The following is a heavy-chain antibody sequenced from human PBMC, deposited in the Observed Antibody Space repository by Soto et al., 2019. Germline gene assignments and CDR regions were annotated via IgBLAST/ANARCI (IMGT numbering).Heavy chain of an antibody. Sequence: QLQQWGAGLLKPSETLSLTCVVSGGSFSTYYYNWIRQSPGKGLEEIVEINHSGSNNYSPSLKSRVTMSLDTSKNQFSLKLTSVTAADTAVYYCARGGSNDWQVAFDIWGQGTMVTVSS. CDR1: GGSFSTYY. J-gene: IGHJ3*02. D-gene: IGHD3-9*01. CDR3: ARGGSNDWQVAFDI. CDR2: INHSGSN. V-gene: IGHV4-34*01.